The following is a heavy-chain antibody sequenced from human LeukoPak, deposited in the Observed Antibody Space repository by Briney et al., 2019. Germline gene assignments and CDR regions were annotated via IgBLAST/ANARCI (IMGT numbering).Heavy chain of an antibody. D-gene: IGHD3/OR15-3a*01. J-gene: IGHJ6*02. V-gene: IGHV1-24*01. CDR1: GDTLIELA. CDR3: ATARQYDDFAGYPWYYGLDV. Sequence: ASVKVSCKVSGDTLIELAIHWVRQAPGKGLEWMGGLDPEDGATMYAQKFEGRVSMTEDTTTVTAYMELSSVRSEDTAVYYCATARQYDDFAGYPWYYGLDVWGQGTTVTVSS. CDR2: LDPEDGAT.